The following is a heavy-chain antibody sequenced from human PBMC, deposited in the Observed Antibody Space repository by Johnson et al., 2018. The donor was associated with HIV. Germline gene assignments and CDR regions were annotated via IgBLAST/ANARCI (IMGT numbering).Heavy chain of an antibody. Sequence: VQLVESGGGLVQPGGSLRLSCAASGFTFSSYEMNWVRQAPGKGLEWVSYISSSGSTIYYADSVKGRFTISRDNAKNSLYLQMNSLRAGDTAVYYCARRSITSDGFDIWGQGTMVTVSS. V-gene: IGHV3-48*03. D-gene: IGHD2-2*01. CDR2: ISSSGSTI. CDR3: ARRSITSDGFDI. CDR1: GFTFSSYE. J-gene: IGHJ3*02.